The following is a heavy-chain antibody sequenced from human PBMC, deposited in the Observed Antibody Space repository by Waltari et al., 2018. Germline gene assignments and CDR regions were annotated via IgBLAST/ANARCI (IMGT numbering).Heavy chain of an antibody. J-gene: IGHJ5*02. CDR2: VDPEDGET. Sequence: EVQLVQSGAEVKKPGATVKISCKVSGYTFTDYYMHWVQQAPGKGLAWMGLVDPEDGETIYAERVQGRVTITADTSTDTAYMELSSRRSEDTAVYYCATDWSAYYYDSSGYYLWGQGTLVTVSS. V-gene: IGHV1-69-2*01. D-gene: IGHD3-22*01. CDR3: ATDWSAYYYDSSGYYL. CDR1: GYTFTDYY.